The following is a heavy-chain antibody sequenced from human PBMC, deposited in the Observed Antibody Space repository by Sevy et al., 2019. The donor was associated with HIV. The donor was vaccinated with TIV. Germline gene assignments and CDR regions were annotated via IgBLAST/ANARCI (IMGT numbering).Heavy chain of an antibody. CDR2: TYYRSKWYN. J-gene: IGHJ6*02. CDR3: AREGDIVVVPAAMRVYYYYGMDV. Sequence: QSQTLSLTCAISGDSVSSNSAAWNWIRQSPSRGLEWLGRTYYRSKWYNEYAVSVKSRITINPDTSKNQFSLQLNSVTPEDTAVYYCAREGDIVVVPAAMRVYYYYGMDVWGQGTTVTVSS. V-gene: IGHV6-1*01. D-gene: IGHD2-2*01. CDR1: GDSVSSNSAA.